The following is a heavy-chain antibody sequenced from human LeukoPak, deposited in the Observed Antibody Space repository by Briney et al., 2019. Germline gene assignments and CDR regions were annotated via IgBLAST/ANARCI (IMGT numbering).Heavy chain of an antibody. CDR3: ARTRSSGGYYYYMDV. J-gene: IGHJ6*03. V-gene: IGHV4-59*01. Sequence: SETLSLTCTVSGDSISSYYCSRIRQPPGKGLEWIGYIYYSGSTNYYSGSTNYNPSLKSRVTISVDTSKSQFSLKLTSVTAADTAVYYCARTRSSGGYYYYMDVWGKGTTVTVSS. CDR1: GDSISSYY. D-gene: IGHD6-6*01. CDR2: IYYSGSTNYYSGST.